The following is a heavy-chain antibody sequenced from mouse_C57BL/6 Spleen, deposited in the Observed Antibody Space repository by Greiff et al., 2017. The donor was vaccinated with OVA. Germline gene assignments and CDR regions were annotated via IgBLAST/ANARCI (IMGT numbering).Heavy chain of an antibody. CDR2: IFPGSGST. J-gene: IGHJ4*01. D-gene: IGHD1-1*01. V-gene: IGHV1-75*01. Sequence: QVQLQQSGPELVKPGASVKISCKASGYTFTDYYINWVKQRPGQGLEWIGWIFPGSGSTYYNEKFKGKATLTVDKSSSTAYMLLSSLTSEDSAVYFCPITTVVGRAMDYWGQGTSVTVSS. CDR1: GYTFTDYY. CDR3: PITTVVGRAMDY.